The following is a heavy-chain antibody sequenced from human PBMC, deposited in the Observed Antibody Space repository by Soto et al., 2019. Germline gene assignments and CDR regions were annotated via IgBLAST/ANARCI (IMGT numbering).Heavy chain of an antibody. J-gene: IGHJ6*02. V-gene: IGHV3-48*02. CDR2: ISSGSSVT. D-gene: IGHD2-21*02. CDR3: ALMEVVPASIGRNYYDYNMDV. CDR1: GFTFSSYS. Sequence: GGSLRLSCAASGFTFSSYSMNWVRQAPGKGLEWVSYISSGSSVTDYADCVKGRVIISRDNAKKSLHLQMNSLRDENTVVYDDALMEVVPASIGRNYYDYNMDVWGQGTTVTVSS.